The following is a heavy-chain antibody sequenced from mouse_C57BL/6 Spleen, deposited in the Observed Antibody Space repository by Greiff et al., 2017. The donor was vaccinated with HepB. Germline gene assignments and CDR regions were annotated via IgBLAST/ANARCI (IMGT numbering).Heavy chain of an antibody. J-gene: IGHJ2*01. CDR3: ATYYDGYFDY. Sequence: DVKLVESGGGLVKPGGSLKLSCAASGFTFSDYGMHWVRQAPEKGLEWVAYISSGSSTIYYADTVKGRFTISRDNAKNTLFLQMTSLRSEDTAMYYCATYYDGYFDYWGQGTTLTVSS. D-gene: IGHD1-1*01. V-gene: IGHV5-17*01. CDR2: ISSGSSTI. CDR1: GFTFSDYG.